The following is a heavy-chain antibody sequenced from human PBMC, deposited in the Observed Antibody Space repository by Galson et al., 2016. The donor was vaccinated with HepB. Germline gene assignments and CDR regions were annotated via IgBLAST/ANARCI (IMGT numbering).Heavy chain of an antibody. V-gene: IGHV4-39*07. J-gene: IGHJ5*02. D-gene: IGHD3-10*01. CDR2: LYYSGTTSGTT. CDR1: GAPISSSSKY. Sequence: LSLTCTVSGAPISSSSKYWGWIRQSPGKGLEWIGSLYYSGTTSGTTYYSPSLKSRVTISVDTSKNQFYLKMTSITAADTAVYSCARHYTGSGSYNWFDPWGQGILVTVSS. CDR3: ARHYTGSGSYNWFDP.